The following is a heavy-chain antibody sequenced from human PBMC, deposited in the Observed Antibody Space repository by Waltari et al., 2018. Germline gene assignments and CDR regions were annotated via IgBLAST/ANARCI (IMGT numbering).Heavy chain of an antibody. V-gene: IGHV1-69*14. CDR1: GGTFSSYA. D-gene: IGHD6-13*01. CDR2: ISPIFGTA. Sequence: QVQLVQSGAEVKKPGSSVKVSCKASGGTFSSYAISWVRQAPGQGLEWMGGISPIFGTANYAQKFQGRVTITADKSTSTAYMELSSLRSEDTAVYYCARGGYSSSWYGDAFDIWGQGTMVTVSS. CDR3: ARGGYSSSWYGDAFDI. J-gene: IGHJ3*02.